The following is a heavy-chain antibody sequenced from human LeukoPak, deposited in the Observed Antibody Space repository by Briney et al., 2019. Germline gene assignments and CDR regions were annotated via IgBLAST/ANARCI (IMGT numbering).Heavy chain of an antibody. Sequence: GGSLRLSCAASGITVSSNYMSWVRQAPGKGLEWVSVIYSDGSTYYADSVKGRFTISRDNSKNTLYLQMNSLRGEDTAVYYCARSMVRGVSAFDYWGQGTLVSVSS. J-gene: IGHJ4*02. CDR3: ARSMVRGVSAFDY. CDR1: GITVSSNY. D-gene: IGHD3-10*01. V-gene: IGHV3-66*02. CDR2: IYSDGST.